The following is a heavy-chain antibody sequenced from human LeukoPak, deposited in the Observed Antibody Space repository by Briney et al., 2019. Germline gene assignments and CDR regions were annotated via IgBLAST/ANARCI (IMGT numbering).Heavy chain of an antibody. CDR2: IIPIIGTA. CDR1: GGTFSSYA. CDR3: ARRPRLSDAFDI. Sequence: SVKVSCKASGGTFSSYAISWVRQAPGQGLEWMGGIIPIIGTANYAQKFQGRVTITADESTSTAYMELSSLRSEDTAVYYCARRPRLSDAFDIWGQGTMVTVSS. V-gene: IGHV1-69*13. J-gene: IGHJ3*02. D-gene: IGHD4/OR15-4a*01.